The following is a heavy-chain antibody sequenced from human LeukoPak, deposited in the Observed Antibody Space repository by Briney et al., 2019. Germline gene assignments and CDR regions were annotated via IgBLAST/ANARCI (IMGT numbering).Heavy chain of an antibody. J-gene: IGHJ3*02. CDR3: ARRVGGTMVRGVTDDAFDI. CDR1: GFSFSDYW. D-gene: IGHD3-10*01. Sequence: PGGSLRLSCAASGFSFSDYWMTWVRQAPGKGLEWVSYISSSGSTIYYADSVKGRFTISRDNAKNSLYLQMNSLRAEDTAVYYCARRVGGTMVRGVTDDAFDIWGQGTMVTVS. V-gene: IGHV3-11*04. CDR2: ISSSGSTI.